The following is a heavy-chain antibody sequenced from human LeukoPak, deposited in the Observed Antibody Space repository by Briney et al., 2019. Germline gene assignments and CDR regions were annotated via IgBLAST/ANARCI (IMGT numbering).Heavy chain of an antibody. CDR1: GFTFSSYA. J-gene: IGHJ4*02. CDR3: AKVYSYGLDY. D-gene: IGHD5-18*01. V-gene: IGHV3-23*01. CDR2: ISGSGGST. Sequence: GGSLRLSCAASGFTFSSYAMSWVRRAPGKGLGWVSAISGSGGSTYYADSVKGRFTISRDNSKNTLYLQMNSLRAEDTAVYYCAKVYSYGLDYWGQGTLVTVSS.